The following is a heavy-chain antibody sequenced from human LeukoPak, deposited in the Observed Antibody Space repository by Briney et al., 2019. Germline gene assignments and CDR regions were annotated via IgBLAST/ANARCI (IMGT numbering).Heavy chain of an antibody. CDR3: ARVGGYYGDYGHLDY. CDR1: GGSISSYY. J-gene: IGHJ4*02. D-gene: IGHD4-17*01. V-gene: IGHV4-59*12. CDR2: IYYSGST. Sequence: SETLSLTCTVSGGSISSYYWSWIRQPPGKGLEWIGYIYYSGSTNYNPSLKSRVTISVDTSKNQFSLKLSSVTAADTAVYYCARVGGYYGDYGHLDYWGQGTLVTVSS.